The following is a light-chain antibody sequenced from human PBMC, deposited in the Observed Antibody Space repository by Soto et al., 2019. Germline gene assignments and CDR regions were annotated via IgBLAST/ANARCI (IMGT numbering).Light chain of an antibody. CDR3: QQHNDYTAVT. CDR2: DAS. J-gene: IGKJ2*01. V-gene: IGKV1-5*01. CDR1: QTISSS. Sequence: DIQMTQSPSTLSASVGDRVTITCRASQTISSSLAWYQHKPGKAPKLLIFDASTLQTGVPSRFSGSGFGTEFTLTITVLQPYDFATYYCQQHNDYTAVTFGQGTKLEIK.